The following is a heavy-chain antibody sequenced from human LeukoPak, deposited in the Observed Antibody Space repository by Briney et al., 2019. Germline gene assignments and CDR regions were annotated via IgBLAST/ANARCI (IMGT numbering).Heavy chain of an antibody. Sequence: ASVKVSCKVSGSTLTELSMHWVRPAPGKGLEWMGGFDPEDGETFYAQDFQGRVIMTEDTSTDTAYMELSSLRSEDTAVYYCAAEHEKVDYRSTWFDPWGQGTLVTVSS. CDR1: GSTLTELS. CDR2: FDPEDGET. V-gene: IGHV1-24*01. CDR3: AAEHEKVDYRSTWFDP. J-gene: IGHJ5*02. D-gene: IGHD4/OR15-4a*01.